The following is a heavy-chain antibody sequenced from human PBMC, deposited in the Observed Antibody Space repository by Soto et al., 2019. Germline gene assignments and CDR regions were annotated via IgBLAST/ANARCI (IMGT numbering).Heavy chain of an antibody. Sequence: GGSLRLSCAASGFTFSDYAMSWVRQAPGKGLEWVSGISGSGGTTYYADSVKGRFTISRDSSKNTLFVQTNNLRVEDTAVYYCAKELSGAIWGAFDIWGQGTMVTVSS. CDR2: ISGSGGTT. J-gene: IGHJ3*02. CDR3: AKELSGAIWGAFDI. V-gene: IGHV3-23*01. D-gene: IGHD2-15*01. CDR1: GFTFSDYA.